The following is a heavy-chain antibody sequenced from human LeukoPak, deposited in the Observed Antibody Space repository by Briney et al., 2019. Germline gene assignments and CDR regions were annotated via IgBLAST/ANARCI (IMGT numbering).Heavy chain of an antibody. J-gene: IGHJ6*01. CDR1: GFTFSTYW. CDR2: ISGDGSNT. V-gene: IGHV3-74*01. CDR3: ARDISLRMDA. Sequence: PGGSLRLSCAASGFTFSTYWIHWVRQAPGKGLMWVSLISGDGSNTRYADFVKGRFTISRDNAKNTLYLQMNSLRAEDTAVYYCARDISLRMDAWGQGTTVTVSS.